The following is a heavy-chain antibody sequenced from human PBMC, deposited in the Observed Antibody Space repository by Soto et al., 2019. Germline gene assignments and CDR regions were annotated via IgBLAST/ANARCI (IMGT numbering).Heavy chain of an antibody. CDR3: GPLSWQYDGTGYHFGY. D-gene: IGHD3-22*01. CDR1: GFTFSTYA. CDR2: IKDSGGAT. Sequence: EVQLVESGGGLVQPGGSLRLSCEASGFTFSTYAMSWVRQAPGKGLEWVSGIKDSGGATYYANSVKGRFTISRDNSKNNLYLQMSSLRGDDPAFYYCGPLSWQYDGTGYHFGYWGQGTLVTVSS. V-gene: IGHV3-23*04. J-gene: IGHJ4*02.